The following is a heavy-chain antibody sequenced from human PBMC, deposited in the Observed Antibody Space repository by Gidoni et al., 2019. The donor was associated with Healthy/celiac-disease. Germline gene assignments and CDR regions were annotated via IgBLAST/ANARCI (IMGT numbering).Heavy chain of an antibody. CDR1: GGSIRSYY. D-gene: IGHD3-16*01. V-gene: IGHV4-59*01. Sequence: HVQLQESGPGLVKPSETLSLPCTVSGGSIRSYYWSWIRQPTGKGREWIGYSSYRGSTNSNPSSKSRVTIAVDTAKNQFSLKLSSVTAADTAVYDCERLGAGGWCDPWGQGTRVTVAS. CDR2: SSYRGST. CDR3: ERLGAGGWCDP. J-gene: IGHJ5*02.